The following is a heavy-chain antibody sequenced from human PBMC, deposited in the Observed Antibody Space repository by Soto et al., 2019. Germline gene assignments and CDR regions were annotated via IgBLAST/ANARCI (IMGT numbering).Heavy chain of an antibody. CDR1: GFTFSNYA. D-gene: IGHD4-17*01. CDR3: AKDQTTVTTWNYFDY. Sequence: HPGGSLRLSCAASGFTFSNYAMHWVRQAPGKGLEWISGISSSGGSTYYADSVKGRFTFSRDNSKNTLYLQMNSLRAEDTAVYYCAKDQTTVTTWNYFDYWGQGTQVTVSS. J-gene: IGHJ4*02. V-gene: IGHV3-23*01. CDR2: ISSSGGST.